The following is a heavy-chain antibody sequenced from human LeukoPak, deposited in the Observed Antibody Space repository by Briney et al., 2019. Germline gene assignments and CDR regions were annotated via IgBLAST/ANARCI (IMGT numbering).Heavy chain of an antibody. CDR1: GFPFSTFW. CDR2: IKQDGSER. Sequence: GGSLRLSCAASGFPFSTFWMGWVRQAPGKGLEWVANIKQDGSERNYLDSVKGRFTISRDNAMSSLYLQMLSLRAEDTAMYYCASYYCGGGNCSLGDGMGVWGHGATVTVSS. J-gene: IGHJ6*02. V-gene: IGHV3-7*01. D-gene: IGHD2-21*01. CDR3: ASYYCGGGNCSLGDGMGV.